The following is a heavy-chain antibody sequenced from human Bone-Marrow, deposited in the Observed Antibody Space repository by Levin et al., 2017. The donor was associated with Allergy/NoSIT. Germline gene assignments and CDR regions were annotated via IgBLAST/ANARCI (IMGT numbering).Heavy chain of an antibody. Sequence: VASVKVSCKASGYTFKAYSMNWVRQAPGQGLEWMGSINTKTGKPTFAQGFAGRFVFSLDTSASTAYLQINSLKADDTAIYYCARSPQAEYNFWGGSPDYWGQGTPVIVSS. CDR3: ARSPQAEYNFWGGSPDY. D-gene: IGHD3-3*01. V-gene: IGHV7-4-1*02. CDR1: GYTFKAYS. CDR2: INTKTGKP. J-gene: IGHJ4*02.